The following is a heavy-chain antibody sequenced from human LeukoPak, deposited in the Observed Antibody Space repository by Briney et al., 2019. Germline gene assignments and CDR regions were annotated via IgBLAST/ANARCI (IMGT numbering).Heavy chain of an antibody. CDR1: GFTFSSYS. D-gene: IGHD2-2*02. V-gene: IGHV3-21*01. CDR2: ISSSSSYI. CDR3: ARSVGFCSSASCYTAFDI. J-gene: IGHJ3*02. Sequence: GSLRLSCAASGFTFSSYSMNWVRQAPGKGLEWVSSISSSSSYIYYADSMKGRFTISRDNAKNSLYLQMNSLRAEDTAVYYCARSVGFCSSASCYTAFDIWGQGTMVTVSS.